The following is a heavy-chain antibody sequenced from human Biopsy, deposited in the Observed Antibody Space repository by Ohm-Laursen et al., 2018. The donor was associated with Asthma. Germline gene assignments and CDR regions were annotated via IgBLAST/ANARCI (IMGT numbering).Heavy chain of an antibody. CDR1: GGTISNFA. J-gene: IGHJ6*02. Sequence: SSVKVSCKAPGGTISNFAISWVRQAPGQGLEWLGGIMTVFGTTNYAQKFQGRVTITADESTSTAYMEVTSLRSEDTAIYYCARCQVGYSSGWSLLLKKIYYSGMDVWGQGTAVTVPS. V-gene: IGHV1-69*01. D-gene: IGHD6-19*01. CDR2: IMTVFGTT. CDR3: ARCQVGYSSGWSLLLKKIYYSGMDV.